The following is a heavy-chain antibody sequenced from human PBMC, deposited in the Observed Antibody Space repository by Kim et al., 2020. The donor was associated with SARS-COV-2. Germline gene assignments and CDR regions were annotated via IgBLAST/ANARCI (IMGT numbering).Heavy chain of an antibody. V-gene: IGHV4-39*07. D-gene: IGHD6-13*01. CDR1: GGSISTTSYY. CDR2: FYYSGST. J-gene: IGHJ5*02. Sequence: SETLSLTCTVSGGSISTTSYYWGWIRQPPGKGLEWIGCFYYSGSTYYNPSRKIRVTMSVDTSKNQFSLNLTSVTAAATASYYCAGGGSLPSSRWSRPYNSFVPWGQGTLVTVSS. CDR3: AGGGSLPSSRWSRPYNSFVP.